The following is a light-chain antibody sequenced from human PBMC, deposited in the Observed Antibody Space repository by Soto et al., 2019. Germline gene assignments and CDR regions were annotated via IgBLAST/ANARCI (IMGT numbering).Light chain of an antibody. V-gene: IGKV1-39*01. CDR2: AAS. J-gene: IGKJ2*01. Sequence: DIQMTQSPSSLSASVGDRVTITCRASQTISTYFNWYQQNPGKAPKLLIYAASSLQSGVPSRFSGSGSGTDFTLTISSLQPEDFATYYCQQSSGIPYTFGQGTKLEIK. CDR3: QQSSGIPYT. CDR1: QTISTY.